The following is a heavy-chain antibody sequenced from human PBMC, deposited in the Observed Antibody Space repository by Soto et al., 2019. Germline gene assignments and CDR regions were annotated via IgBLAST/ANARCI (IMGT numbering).Heavy chain of an antibody. CDR3: ARDSALGNGVGKVFDY. V-gene: IGHV1-18*04. D-gene: IGHD2-8*01. J-gene: IGHJ4*02. CDR1: GYTFTSYG. Sequence: ASVKVSCKASGYTFTSYGIIWVRQAPGHGLEWMGWISAYDGNTNYAQKLQGRVTLTTETSTTTAYMELRSLRSDDTAMYYCARDSALGNGVGKVFDYWGQGTLVTVSS. CDR2: ISAYDGNT.